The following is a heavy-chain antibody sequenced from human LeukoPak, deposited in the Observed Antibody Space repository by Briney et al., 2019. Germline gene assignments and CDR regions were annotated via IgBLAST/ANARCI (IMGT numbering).Heavy chain of an antibody. CDR1: VGSITTTTYY. CDR2: VYYGGST. Sequence: SETLSLTCAVSVGSITTTTYYWGWIRQPPGKGLEWIGSVYYGGSTYYSPSLKSRLTISLDTSKHQFSLELSSVNAADTAVYYCSFNLGSGSYAFDIWGHGTMVTVSS. D-gene: IGHD3-10*01. J-gene: IGHJ3*02. CDR3: SFNLGSGSYAFDI. V-gene: IGHV4-39*07.